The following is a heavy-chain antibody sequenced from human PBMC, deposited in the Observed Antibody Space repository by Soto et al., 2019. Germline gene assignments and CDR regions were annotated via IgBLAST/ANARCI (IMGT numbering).Heavy chain of an antibody. J-gene: IGHJ4*02. CDR3: ARTLIAIGATYFDY. CDR1: GGSISSTSYY. Sequence: SSETLSLTCSVSGGSISSTSYYWGWIRQPPGKGLEWIGSAYSSGNSYYDPSLKSRVTISVDPSKNQFSLKLNSLTAADTALYYCARTLIAIGATYFDYWGQGTLVTVSS. CDR2: AYSSGNS. V-gene: IGHV4-39*01. D-gene: IGHD2-15*01.